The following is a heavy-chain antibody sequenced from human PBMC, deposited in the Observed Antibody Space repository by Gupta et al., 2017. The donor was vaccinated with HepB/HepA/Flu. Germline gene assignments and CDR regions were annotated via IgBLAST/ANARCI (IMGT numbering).Heavy chain of an antibody. J-gene: IGHJ5*02. D-gene: IGHD6-13*01. V-gene: IGHV4-39*01. CDR3: ARRRLGWGQLVSNWFDP. Sequence: STYYNPSLKSRVTISVDTSKNQFSLKLSSVTAADTAVYYCARRRLGWGQLVSNWFDPWGQGTLVTVSS. CDR2: ST.